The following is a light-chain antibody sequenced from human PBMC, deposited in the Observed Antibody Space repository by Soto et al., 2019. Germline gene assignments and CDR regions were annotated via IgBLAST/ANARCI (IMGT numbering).Light chain of an antibody. CDR3: SSYTSSSTL. CDR2: EVR. V-gene: IGLV2-14*01. CDR1: SSDVGGYNY. J-gene: IGLJ2*01. Sequence: QSALTQPASVSGSPGQSITISCTGTSSDVGGYNYVSWYQQHPGKAPKLIIYEVRNRPSAVSSRFSGSKSGNTASLTISGLQAEDEADYYCSSYTSSSTLFGGGTKLTV.